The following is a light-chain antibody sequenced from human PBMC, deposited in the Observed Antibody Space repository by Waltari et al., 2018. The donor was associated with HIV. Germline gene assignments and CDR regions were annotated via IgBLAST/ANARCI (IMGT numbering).Light chain of an antibody. CDR2: RDN. CDR1: NIGGEC. J-gene: IGLJ2*01. Sequence: SFELTQPLPVSVALGQTARLACGGSNIGGECVQGYQQKPGQAPILVIYRDNNRPTEIPERFSGSSSGNTATLTISRVQVGDEADYYCQVWDTNTEVAFGGGTKLTVL. CDR3: QVWDTNTEVA. V-gene: IGLV3-9*01.